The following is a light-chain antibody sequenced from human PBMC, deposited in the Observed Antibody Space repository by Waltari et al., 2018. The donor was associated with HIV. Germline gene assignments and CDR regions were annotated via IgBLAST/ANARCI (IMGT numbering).Light chain of an antibody. CDR1: SSDVGSYNL. Sequence: QSALTQPASVSGSPGQSITISCTGTSSDVGSYNLVSWYQQHPGKAPKLMIYEVNKRPSGVSNRFSGSKSGNTASLTMSGLQAEDEADYYCRSYGGSDTYVVFGGGTKLTVL. V-gene: IGLV2-23*02. CDR2: EVN. CDR3: RSYGGSDTYVV. J-gene: IGLJ2*01.